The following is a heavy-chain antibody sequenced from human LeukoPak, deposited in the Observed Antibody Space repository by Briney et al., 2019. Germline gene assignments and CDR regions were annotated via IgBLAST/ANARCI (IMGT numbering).Heavy chain of an antibody. CDR1: RYTFTRYG. D-gene: IGHD3-16*01. V-gene: IGHV1-18*01. J-gene: IGHJ6*02. CDR3: ARDRAIGWGGMIEDYYYGMDV. Sequence: ASVKVSCKASRYTFTRYGISWVRQAPGQGLEWMGWINTCSGNRQFAQKPQGRATMTIDKSTKTAVMEMRSLRSDDTATYYCARDRAIGWGGMIEDYYYGMDVWGQGTTVIVSS. CDR2: INTCSGNR.